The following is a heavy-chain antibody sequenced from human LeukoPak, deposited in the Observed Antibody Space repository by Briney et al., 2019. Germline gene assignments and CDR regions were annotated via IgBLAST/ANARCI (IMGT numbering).Heavy chain of an antibody. CDR3: ARGATMVRGVITFDY. J-gene: IGHJ4*02. Sequence: ASVKVSCKASGGTFSSYAISWVRQAPGQGLEWMGRIIPILGIANYAQKFQGRVTITADKSTSTAYMELSSLRSEDTAVYYCARGATMVRGVITFDYWGQGTLVTVSS. CDR2: IIPILGIA. CDR1: GGTFSSYA. V-gene: IGHV1-69*04. D-gene: IGHD3-10*01.